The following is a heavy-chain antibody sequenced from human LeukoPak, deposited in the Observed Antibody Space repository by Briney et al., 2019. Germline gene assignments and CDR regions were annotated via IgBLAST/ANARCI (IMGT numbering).Heavy chain of an antibody. V-gene: IGHV4-59*08. J-gene: IGHJ5*02. CDR2: IYYCGST. CDR3: ARHESDHDFWSGYNWFDP. Sequence: SETLSLTCTVSGGSISSYYWSWIRQPPGKGLEWIGYIYYCGSTNYNPSLKSRVTISVDTSKNQFSLKLSSVTAADTAVYYCARHESDHDFWSGYNWFDPWGQGTLVTVSS. D-gene: IGHD3-3*01. CDR1: GGSISSYY.